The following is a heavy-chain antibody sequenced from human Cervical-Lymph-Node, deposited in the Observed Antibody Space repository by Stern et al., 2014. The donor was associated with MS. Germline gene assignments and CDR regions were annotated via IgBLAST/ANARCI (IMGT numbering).Heavy chain of an antibody. CDR2: IIPIFGTA. Sequence: QVQLVQSGAEVKKPGSSVKVSCKASGGTFSSYAISWVRQAPGQGLEWMGGIIPIFGTANYAQKFQGRVTITADESTSTAYMELSSLRSEDTAVYYCARNALPSEIVVVSEYFQHWGQGTLVTVSS. CDR1: GGTFSSYA. CDR3: ARNALPSEIVVVSEYFQH. J-gene: IGHJ1*01. V-gene: IGHV1-69*01. D-gene: IGHD3-22*01.